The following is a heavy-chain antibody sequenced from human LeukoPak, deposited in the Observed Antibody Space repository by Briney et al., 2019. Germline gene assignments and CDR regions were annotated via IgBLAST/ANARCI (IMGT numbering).Heavy chain of an antibody. CDR1: GFTFSNYA. V-gene: IGHV3-30*04. Sequence: GGSLRLSRAASGFTFSNYAMNWVRQAPGKGLEWVAVISYDGSNKYYADSVKGRFTISRDNSKNTLYLQMNSLRAEDTAVYYCARDGLYYYDSSGYSGAPFDYWGQGTLVTVSS. CDR3: ARDGLYYYDSSGYSGAPFDY. CDR2: ISYDGSNK. J-gene: IGHJ4*02. D-gene: IGHD3-22*01.